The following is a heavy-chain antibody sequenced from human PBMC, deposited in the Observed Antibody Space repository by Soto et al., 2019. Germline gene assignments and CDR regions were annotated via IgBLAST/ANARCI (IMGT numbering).Heavy chain of an antibody. V-gene: IGHV3-7*03. D-gene: IGHD3-10*01. CDR3: TRDWGGLGY. CDR1: GFTFSNYW. CDR2: IIKDGSER. Sequence: EVQLVESGGGLVQPGGSLRLSCAASGFTFSNYWMTWVRQAPGKGLEWVANIIKDGSERSYVDSVKGRFTISRDNAKNSLYLEMHSLRVEDTAVYYCTRDWGGLGYWGRGTLVTVSS. J-gene: IGHJ4*02.